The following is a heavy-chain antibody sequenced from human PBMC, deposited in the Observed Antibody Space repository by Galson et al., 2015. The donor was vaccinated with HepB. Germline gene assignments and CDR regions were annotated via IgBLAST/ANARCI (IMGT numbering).Heavy chain of an antibody. CDR2: IIPILGIA. J-gene: IGHJ3*02. CDR3: ARGVELPGDAFDI. CDR1: GGTFSSYT. V-gene: IGHV1-69*02. D-gene: IGHD1-7*01. Sequence: SVKVSCKASGGTFSSYTISWVRQAPGQGLEWTGRIIPILGIANYAQKFQGRVTITADKSTSTAYMELSSLRSEDTAVYYCARGVELPGDAFDIWGQGTMVTVSS.